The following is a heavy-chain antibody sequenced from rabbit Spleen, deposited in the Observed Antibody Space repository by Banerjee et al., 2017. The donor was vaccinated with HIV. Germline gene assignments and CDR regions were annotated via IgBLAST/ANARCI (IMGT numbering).Heavy chain of an antibody. CDR3: ARDGISFVSSGWGLTRLDL. Sequence: QAPGKGLEWIACIYNGDGSTYYASWVNGRFTISRSTSLNTVTLQMTSLTAADTATYFCARDGISFVSSGWGLTRLDLWGPGTLVTVS. V-gene: IGHV1S47*01. CDR2: IYNGDGST. J-gene: IGHJ3*01. D-gene: IGHD4-1*01.